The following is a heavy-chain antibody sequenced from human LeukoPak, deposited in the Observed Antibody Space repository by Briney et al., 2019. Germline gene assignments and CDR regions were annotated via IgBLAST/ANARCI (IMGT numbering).Heavy chain of an antibody. CDR2: ISAYNGNT. Sequence: ASVKVSCKASGYTFTSYGISWVRQAPGQGLEWMGWISAYNGNTNYAQKFQGWVTMTRDTSISTAYMELSRLRSDDTAVYYCARVGLDYAHDAFDIWGQGTMVTVSS. V-gene: IGHV1-18*01. CDR1: GYTFTSYG. D-gene: IGHD4-17*01. CDR3: ARVGLDYAHDAFDI. J-gene: IGHJ3*02.